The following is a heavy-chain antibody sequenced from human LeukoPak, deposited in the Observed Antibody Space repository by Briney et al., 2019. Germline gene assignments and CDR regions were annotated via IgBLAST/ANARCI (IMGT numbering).Heavy chain of an antibody. J-gene: IGHJ4*02. CDR3: FSWFDSTSGDFDY. CDR1: GFTVSSNY. CDR2: IYSGGST. V-gene: IGHV3-53*01. D-gene: IGHD3-22*01. Sequence: PGGSLRLSCAVSGFTVSSNYVSWVRQAPGKGLEWVSVIYSGGSTYDADSVKGRFTISRDNSKNTLYLQMNSLRAEDTAVYYCFSWFDSTSGDFDYWGQGTLVTVSS.